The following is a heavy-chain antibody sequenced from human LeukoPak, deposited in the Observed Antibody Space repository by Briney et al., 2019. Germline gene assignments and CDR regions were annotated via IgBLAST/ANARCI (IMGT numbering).Heavy chain of an antibody. D-gene: IGHD1-26*01. J-gene: IGHJ5*02. CDR3: ARVWELRGNWFDP. Sequence: SETLSLTCTVSGGSFSSGSYYWSWIRQPPGKGLEWIGYIYYSGSTNYNPSLKSRVTISVDTSKNQFSLKLSSVTAADTAVYYCARVWELRGNWFDPWGQGTLVTVSS. CDR1: GGSFSSGSYY. V-gene: IGHV4-61*01. CDR2: IYYSGST.